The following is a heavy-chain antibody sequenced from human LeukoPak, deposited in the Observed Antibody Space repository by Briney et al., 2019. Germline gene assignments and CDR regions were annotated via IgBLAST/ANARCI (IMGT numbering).Heavy chain of an antibody. J-gene: IGHJ4*02. CDR2: IEGDGSTK. CDR3: ARNSSGWSKDY. Sequence: GGSLRLSCAASGFTFSGYWMSWVRQAPGKGLEWVANIEGDGSTKYYVDSVKGRFTISRDNAKNSLYLQMNSLRVEDTAVYFCARNSSGWSKDYWGQGTLVTVSS. V-gene: IGHV3-7*01. CDR1: GFTFSGYW. D-gene: IGHD6-19*01.